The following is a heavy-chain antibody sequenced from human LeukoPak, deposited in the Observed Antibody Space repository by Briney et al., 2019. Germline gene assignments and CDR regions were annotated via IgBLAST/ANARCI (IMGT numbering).Heavy chain of an antibody. V-gene: IGHV1-18*01. CDR1: GYTFTSYG. J-gene: IGHJ5*02. CDR2: ISAYNGNT. D-gene: IGHD3-22*01. Sequence: ASVKVSCKASGYTFTSYGISWVRQAPGQGLEWMGWISAYNGNTNYAQKLQGRVTMTTDTSTSTAYMELRSLRSDDTAVYYCARDFPGDYYDSSGYPFDPWGQGTLVTVSS. CDR3: ARDFPGDYYDSSGYPFDP.